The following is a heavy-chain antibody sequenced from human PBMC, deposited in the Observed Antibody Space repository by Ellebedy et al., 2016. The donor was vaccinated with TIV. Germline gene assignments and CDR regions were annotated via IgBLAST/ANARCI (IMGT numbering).Heavy chain of an antibody. J-gene: IGHJ5*02. CDR1: GFDFKNFA. D-gene: IGHD1-26*01. Sequence: GESLKISXTASGFDFKNFAMNWVRETPGKGLEWVSGIGGFGDRTYYADSVKGRFTISRDNSRDTLYLQMNSLNVDDTAVYYCAKDRGSGTYENWFNPWGQGALVTVSP. CDR3: AKDRGSGTYENWFNP. CDR2: IGGFGDRT. V-gene: IGHV3-23*01.